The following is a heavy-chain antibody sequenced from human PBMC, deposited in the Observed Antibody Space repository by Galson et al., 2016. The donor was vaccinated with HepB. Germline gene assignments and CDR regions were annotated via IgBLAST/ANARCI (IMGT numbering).Heavy chain of an antibody. CDR2: IVPKFGTA. Sequence: SVKVSCKVSGGTYTKNLISWVRQAPGQGLQWMGGIVPKFGTANYAQKFQGRVTITADDFTRTVYMELGSLRSEDTALYYCASGGVAMIDTLFYNMDVWGQGTTVTVTS. CDR3: ASGGVAMIDTLFYNMDV. V-gene: IGHV1-69*13. D-gene: IGHD5-12*01. CDR1: GGTYTKNL. J-gene: IGHJ6*02.